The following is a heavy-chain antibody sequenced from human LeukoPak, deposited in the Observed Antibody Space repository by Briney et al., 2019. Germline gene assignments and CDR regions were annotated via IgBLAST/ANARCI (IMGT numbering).Heavy chain of an antibody. V-gene: IGHV3-23*01. J-gene: IGHJ2*01. CDR3: AKDLGYSSGWPYWYFDP. Sequence: GGSLRLSYAASGFTFSSYAMSWVRQAPGKGLEWVSAISGSGGSTYYADSVKGRFTISRDNSKNTLYLQMNSLRAEDTAVYYCAKDLGYSSGWPYWYFDPWGRGTLVPVSS. D-gene: IGHD6-19*01. CDR1: GFTFSSYA. CDR2: ISGSGGST.